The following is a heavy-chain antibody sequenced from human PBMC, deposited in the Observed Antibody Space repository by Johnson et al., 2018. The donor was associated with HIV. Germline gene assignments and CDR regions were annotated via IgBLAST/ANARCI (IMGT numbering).Heavy chain of an antibody. D-gene: IGHD6-13*01. V-gene: IGHV3-23*04. CDR1: GFTVSSNY. CDR2: ISGSGGST. J-gene: IGHJ3*02. Sequence: MQLVESGGGLVQPGGSLRLSCAASGFTVSSNYMSWVRQAPGKGLEWVSAISGSGGSTYYADSVKGRFTISRDNSKNTLYLQMNSLRAEDTAVYYCAREKLRYSRPSKHDAFDIWGQGTMVTVSS. CDR3: AREKLRYSRPSKHDAFDI.